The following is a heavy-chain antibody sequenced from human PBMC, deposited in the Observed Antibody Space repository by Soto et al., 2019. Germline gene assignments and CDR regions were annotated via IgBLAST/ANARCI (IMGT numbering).Heavy chain of an antibody. CDR2: IIPIFGTA. D-gene: IGHD3-10*01. J-gene: IGHJ6*02. V-gene: IGHV1-69*06. CDR3: XXALGELHLYYYGMDV. Sequence: QVQLVQSGAEVKKPGSSVKVSCKASGGTFSSYAISWVRQAPGQGLEWMGGIIPIFGTANYAQKFQGRVTITADKSTSTAYMELSSLRSEDTAVYYXXXALGELHLYYYGMDVWGQGTTVTVSS. CDR1: GGTFSSYA.